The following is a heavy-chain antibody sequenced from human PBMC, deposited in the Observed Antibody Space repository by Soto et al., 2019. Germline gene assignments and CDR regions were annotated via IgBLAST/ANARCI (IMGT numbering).Heavy chain of an antibody. CDR2: IHHSGST. J-gene: IGHJ4*02. CDR3: ARDGGVTALDY. Sequence: QVQLQESGPGLVKPSGTLSLTCAISGGSISSSNWWSWIRQPPGKGLEWIGEIHHSGSTNYNPSLKSRVHISVDKSKNQFSLKLSSVTAADTAVYYCARDGGVTALDYWGQGTLVTVSS. D-gene: IGHD2-21*02. CDR1: GGSISSSNW. V-gene: IGHV4-4*02.